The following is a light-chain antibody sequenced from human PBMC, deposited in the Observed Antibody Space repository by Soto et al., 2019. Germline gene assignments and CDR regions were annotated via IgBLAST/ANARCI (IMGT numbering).Light chain of an antibody. J-gene: IGLJ1*01. CDR3: SSFAGSYSPYV. CDR2: QVN. Sequence: QSVLTQPPSASGSPGQSVTISCTGTNSDIGIYDFVSWYQQHPGKAPKVIIYQVNKRPSGVPDRFSGSKSGNTASLTVSGLRPEDEADYFCSSFAGSYSPYVFGTGTKV. V-gene: IGLV2-8*01. CDR1: NSDIGIYDF.